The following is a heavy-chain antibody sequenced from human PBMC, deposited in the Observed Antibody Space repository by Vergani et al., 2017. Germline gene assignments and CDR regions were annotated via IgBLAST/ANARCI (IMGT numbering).Heavy chain of an antibody. CDR2: ISGSGGFT. CDR3: AKDNVPGYYDSSGYFDY. D-gene: IGHD3-22*01. Sequence: VQLVESGGGVVQPGGSLRLSCAASGFTFTNFAMTWVRQAPGEGLEWVSGISGSGGFTYYADSVKGRFTISRDNSKNTMFLQMNNLRAEDTAVYYCAKDNVPGYYDSSGYFDYWGQGTLVTVSS. CDR1: GFTFTNFA. J-gene: IGHJ4*02. V-gene: IGHV3-23*04.